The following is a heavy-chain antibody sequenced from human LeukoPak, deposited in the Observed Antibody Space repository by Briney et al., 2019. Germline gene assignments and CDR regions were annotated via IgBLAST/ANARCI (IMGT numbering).Heavy chain of an antibody. D-gene: IGHD3-10*01. CDR1: GGSISSYY. CDR2: IYYSGST. CDR3: ARLRRYYGSGSYQIIAYRYYYMDV. V-gene: IGHV4-59*01. Sequence: PSETLSLTCTVSGGSISSYYWSWIRQPPGKGLEWVGYIYYSGSTNYNPSLKSRVTISVDTSKNQFSLKLSSVTAADTAVYYCARLRRYYGSGSYQIIAYRYYYMDVWGKGTTVTISS. J-gene: IGHJ6*03.